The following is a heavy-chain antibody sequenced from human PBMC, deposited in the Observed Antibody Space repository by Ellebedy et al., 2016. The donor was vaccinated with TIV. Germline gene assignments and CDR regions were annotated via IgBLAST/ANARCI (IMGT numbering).Heavy chain of an antibody. CDR3: SKGTSSGFNYDRVGSEY. Sequence: GGSLRLSCAASGFTFGSFAMHWVRQAPGKGLEWLSVISGGGDGTFDADSVKGRFTITRDNSKNTLYLQMDRLRAEDTAVYYCSKGTSSGFNYDRVGSEYWGQGTLVTVSS. CDR1: GFTFGSFA. D-gene: IGHD3-22*01. CDR2: ISGGGDGT. V-gene: IGHV3-23*01. J-gene: IGHJ4*02.